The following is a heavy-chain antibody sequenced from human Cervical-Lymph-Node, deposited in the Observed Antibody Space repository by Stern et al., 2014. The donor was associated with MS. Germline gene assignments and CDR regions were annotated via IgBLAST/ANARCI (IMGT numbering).Heavy chain of an antibody. CDR1: GGTFSSSYA. Sequence: VQLVESGAEVKKPGSSMNVSCKTSGGTFSSSYAITWMRQAPGQGLEWRGRIIPILGLANYAQKFQGRVIITADKSTSTTYMELSSLRSEDTAVYYCARGVVSNRAAATLHNLFDPWGQGTLVTVSS. J-gene: IGHJ5*02. V-gene: IGHV1-69*09. CDR2: IIPILGLA. CDR3: ARGVVSNRAAATLHNLFDP. D-gene: IGHD2-15*01.